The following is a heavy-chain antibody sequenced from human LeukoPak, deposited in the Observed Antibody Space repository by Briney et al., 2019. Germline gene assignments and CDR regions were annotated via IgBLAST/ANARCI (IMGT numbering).Heavy chain of an antibody. V-gene: IGHV1-69*13. D-gene: IGHD5-18*01. Sequence: SVKVSCKASGGTFSSYAISWVRQAPGQGLEWMGGIIPIFGTANYAQKFQGRVTITADESTSTAYMELSSLRSEDTAVYYCARESTGRDTAMVFDYWGQGTLVTVSS. CDR2: IIPIFGTA. CDR1: GGTFSSYA. J-gene: IGHJ4*02. CDR3: ARESTGRDTAMVFDY.